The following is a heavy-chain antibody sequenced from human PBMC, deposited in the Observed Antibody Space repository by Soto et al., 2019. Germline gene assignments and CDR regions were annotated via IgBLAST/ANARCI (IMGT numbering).Heavy chain of an antibody. CDR2: IKSKTDGGTT. D-gene: IGHD2-2*01. Sequence: LRLSCAASGFTFSNAWMRWVRQAPGKGLEWVGRIKSKTDGGTTDYAAPVKGRFTISRDDSKNTLYLQMNSLKTEDTAVYYCTTTYQGAAAGFDPWGQGTLVTVSS. CDR3: TTTYQGAAAGFDP. V-gene: IGHV3-15*01. CDR1: GFTFSNAW. J-gene: IGHJ5*02.